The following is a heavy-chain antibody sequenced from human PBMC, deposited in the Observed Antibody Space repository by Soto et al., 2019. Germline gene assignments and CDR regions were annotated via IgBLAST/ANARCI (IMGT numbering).Heavy chain of an antibody. Sequence: GGSLRLSCAASGFTFSSYAMHWVRQAPGKGLEWVAVISYDGSNKYYADSVKGRFTISRDNSKNTLYLQMNSLRAEDTAVYYCARDPLPEQLVLQFDYWGKGTLVTVSS. V-gene: IGHV3-30-3*01. J-gene: IGHJ4*02. CDR1: GFTFSSYA. D-gene: IGHD6-13*01. CDR3: ARDPLPEQLVLQFDY. CDR2: ISYDGSNK.